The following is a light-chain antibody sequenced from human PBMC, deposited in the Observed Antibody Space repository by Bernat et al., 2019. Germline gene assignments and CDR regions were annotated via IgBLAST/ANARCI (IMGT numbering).Light chain of an antibody. V-gene: IGKV1-39*01. CDR2: AAS. CDR3: QQSYIPPRT. Sequence: DIQMTQSPSSLSASVGDRGTITCRASQSTSSYFNWYQQKPGKAPKLLIYAASSLQSGVPSRFSGSGSGTDFPLTISNLQPEDFATYYCQQSYIPPRTFCQGTNLETK. CDR1: QSTSSY. J-gene: IGKJ2*02.